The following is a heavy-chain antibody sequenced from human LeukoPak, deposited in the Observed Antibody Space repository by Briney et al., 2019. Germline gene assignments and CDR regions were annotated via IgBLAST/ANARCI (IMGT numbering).Heavy chain of an antibody. V-gene: IGHV3-30*03. D-gene: IGHD5-18*01. Sequence: GGSLRLSCATSGFTLSSYAIHWVRQAPGKGLEWVAVMSFDVRNTYYSESVKGRFTITRDNFRNTLYLQMNSLRTEDTAVYYCAFLEGYSYGTGSSYGTDVWGQGTAVTVS. CDR3: AFLEGYSYGTGSSYGTDV. J-gene: IGHJ6*02. CDR1: GFTLSSYA. CDR2: MSFDVRNT.